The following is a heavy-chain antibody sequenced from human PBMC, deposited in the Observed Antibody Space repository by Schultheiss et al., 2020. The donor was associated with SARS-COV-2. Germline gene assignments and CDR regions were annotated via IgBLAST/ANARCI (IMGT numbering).Heavy chain of an antibody. CDR3: ARGGQLDHTGPDY. D-gene: IGHD1-1*01. Sequence: GESLKISCKASGYTFTGYYMHWVRQAPGQGLEWMGWISAYNGNTNYAQKLQGRVTMTTDTSTSTAYMELRSLRSDDTAVYYCARGGQLDHTGPDYWGQGTLVTVSS. V-gene: IGHV1-18*04. CDR2: ISAYNGNT. CDR1: GYTFTGYY. J-gene: IGHJ4*02.